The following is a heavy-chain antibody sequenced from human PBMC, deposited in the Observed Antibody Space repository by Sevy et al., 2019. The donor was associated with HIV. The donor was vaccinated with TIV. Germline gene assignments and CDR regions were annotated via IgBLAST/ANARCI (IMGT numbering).Heavy chain of an antibody. V-gene: IGHV4-39*01. CDR2: IYFSGST. D-gene: IGHD6-19*01. CDR1: DDSISNNNFY. J-gene: IGHJ4*02. Sequence: SETLSLTCTVSDDSISNNNFYWGWIRRPPGKGLEWIGSIYFSGSTYYSTSLKSRVTISVDTSKNQFSLNLNSMTAADAAVYYCARNPQWPLLDYFDYWGQGILVTVSS. CDR3: ARNPQWPLLDYFDY.